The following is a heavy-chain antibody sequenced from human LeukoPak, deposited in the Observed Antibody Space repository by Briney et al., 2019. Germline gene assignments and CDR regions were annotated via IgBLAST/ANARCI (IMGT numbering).Heavy chain of an antibody. CDR3: ARDFFAAYCSSTSCFPMDV. D-gene: IGHD2-2*01. CDR1: GGTFSSYA. Sequence: GASVKVSCKASGGTFSSYAISWVRQAPGQGLEWMGGIIPIFGTANYAQKFQGRVTITADKSTSTAYMELSRLRSDDTAVYYCARDFFAAYCSSTSCFPMDVWGKGTTVTISS. V-gene: IGHV1-69*06. CDR2: IIPIFGTA. J-gene: IGHJ6*03.